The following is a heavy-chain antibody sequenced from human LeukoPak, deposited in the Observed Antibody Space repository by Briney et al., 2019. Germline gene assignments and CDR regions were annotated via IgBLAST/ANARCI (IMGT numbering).Heavy chain of an antibody. V-gene: IGHV4-59*08. CDR2: IYYSGST. CDR3: ARHQSLRYFDWLLPHFDY. J-gene: IGHJ4*02. Sequence: SETLSLTCTVSGGSISSYYWSWIRQPPGKGLEWIGYIYYSGSTNYNPSLKSRVTISVDTSKNQFSLKLSSVTAADTAVYYCARHQSLRYFDWLLPHFDYWGQGTLVTVSS. CDR1: GGSISSYY. D-gene: IGHD3-9*01.